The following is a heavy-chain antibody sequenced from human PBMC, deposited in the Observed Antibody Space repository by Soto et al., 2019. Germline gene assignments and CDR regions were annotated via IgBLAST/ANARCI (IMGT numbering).Heavy chain of an antibody. CDR3: ARGGGVPALGDP. Sequence: QVQLEESGPGLVKPSETLSLICSVSGVSMRNSYWTWIRQSAGKGLEWIGRISTSGNTNYNPSLTSRLTMSVDTSKTQVSLTLTSVTAADTAVYYCARGGGVPALGDPWGQGTLVTVSS. D-gene: IGHD3-16*01. CDR2: ISTSGNT. V-gene: IGHV4-4*07. CDR1: GVSMRNSY. J-gene: IGHJ5*02.